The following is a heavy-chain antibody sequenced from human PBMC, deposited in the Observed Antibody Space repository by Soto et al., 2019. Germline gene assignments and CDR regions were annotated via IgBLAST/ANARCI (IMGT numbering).Heavy chain of an antibody. CDR1: GFTLSGSF. CDR3: SRPGHSNYDSHX. D-gene: IGHD5-12*01. Sequence: RRLSCAASGFTLSGSFIYCVRQPSGKGLEWVGRIRSRSNGYATAYAASVRGRFTISRDDSKNTAYLQMNSMKTEDTAVYYLSRPGHSNYDSHXWGQGTLVPVSX. V-gene: IGHV3-73*01. J-gene: IGHJ4*02. CDR2: IRSRSNGYAT.